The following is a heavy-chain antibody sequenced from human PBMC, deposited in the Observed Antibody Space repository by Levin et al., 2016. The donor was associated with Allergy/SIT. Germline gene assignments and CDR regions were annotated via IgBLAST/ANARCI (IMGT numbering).Heavy chain of an antibody. CDR1: GSSISSYY. CDR3: AIDYGDYCLDP. CDR2: IHYRGST. Sequence: SETLSLTCTVSGSSISSYYWSWIRQPPGKGLEWIGYIHYRGSTNFNPSLKSRVTISVDTSKNQFSLKVTSVTAADTAVYYCAIDYGDYCLDPWGQGTLVTVSS. J-gene: IGHJ5*02. D-gene: IGHD4-17*01. V-gene: IGHV4-59*08.